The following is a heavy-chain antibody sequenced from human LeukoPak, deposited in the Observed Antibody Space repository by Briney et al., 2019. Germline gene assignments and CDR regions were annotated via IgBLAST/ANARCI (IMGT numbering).Heavy chain of an antibody. V-gene: IGHV4-39*01. J-gene: IGHJ4*02. Sequence: SETLSLACTVSGGSISSSSYYWGWIRQPPGKGLEWIGSIYYSGSTYYNPSLKSRVTISVDTSKNQFSLKLSSVTAADTVVYYCARQAGGLGYCSSTSCLYYFDYWGQGTLVTVAS. CDR1: GGSISSSSYY. CDR3: ARQAGGLGYCSSTSCLYYFDY. D-gene: IGHD2-2*03. CDR2: IYYSGST.